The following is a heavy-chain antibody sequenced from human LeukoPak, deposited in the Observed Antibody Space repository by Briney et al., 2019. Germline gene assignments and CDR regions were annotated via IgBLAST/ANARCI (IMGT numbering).Heavy chain of an antibody. J-gene: IGHJ6*03. D-gene: IGHD6-6*01. Sequence: GASVKVSCKASGGTFSSYAISWVRQAPGQGLEWMGRIIPILGIANYAQKFQGRVTITADKSTSTAYMELSSLRSEDTAVYYCARGLRQLVLFYSSYSMDVWGKGTTVTVSS. CDR1: GGTFSSYA. CDR3: ARGLRQLVLFYSSYSMDV. CDR2: IIPILGIA. V-gene: IGHV1-69*04.